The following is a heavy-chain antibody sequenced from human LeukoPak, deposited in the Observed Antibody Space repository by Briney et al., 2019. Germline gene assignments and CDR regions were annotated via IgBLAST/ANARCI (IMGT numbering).Heavy chain of an antibody. D-gene: IGHD3-3*01. CDR1: GFTFSSYE. CDR2: ISSSGSTI. Sequence: GGSLRLSCAASGFTFSSYEMNWVRQAPGKGLEWVSYISSSGSTIYYADSVKGRFTISRDNAKNSLYLQMNSLRAEDTAVYYCARDWHITSFDYWGQGTLVTVSS. CDR3: ARDWHITSFDY. V-gene: IGHV3-48*03. J-gene: IGHJ4*02.